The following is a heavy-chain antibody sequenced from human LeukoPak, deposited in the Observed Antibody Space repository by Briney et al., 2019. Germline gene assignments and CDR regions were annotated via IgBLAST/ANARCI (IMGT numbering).Heavy chain of an antibody. CDR2: INHSGST. J-gene: IGHJ4*02. CDR1: GGSFSGYY. CDR3: AGLGLSDSIL. D-gene: IGHD3-22*01. V-gene: IGHV4-34*01. Sequence: SETLSLTCAVYGGSFSGYYWSWIRQPPGKGLEWIGEINHSGSTNYNPSLRSRVTISVDTSKNQFSLKLSSVTAADTAVYYCAGLGLSDSILWGQGTLVTVSS.